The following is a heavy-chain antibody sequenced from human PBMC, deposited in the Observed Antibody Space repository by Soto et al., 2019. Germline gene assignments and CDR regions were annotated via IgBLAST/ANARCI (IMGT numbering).Heavy chain of an antibody. CDR3: AKDRDIVATIWSNSDY. Sequence: GGSLRLSCAASGFTFSSYAMSWVRQAPGKGLEWVSAISGSGGSTYYADSVKGRFTISRDNSKNTLYLQMNSLRAEDTAVYYCAKDRDIVATIWSNSDYWGQGTLVTVSS. V-gene: IGHV3-23*01. D-gene: IGHD5-12*01. CDR1: GFTFSSYA. CDR2: ISGSGGST. J-gene: IGHJ4*02.